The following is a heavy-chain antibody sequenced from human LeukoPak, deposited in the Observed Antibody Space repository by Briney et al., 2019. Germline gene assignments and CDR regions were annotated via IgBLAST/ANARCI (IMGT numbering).Heavy chain of an antibody. CDR1: GGSISSSSYY. CDR3: ARDASAMAYYY. J-gene: IGHJ4*02. Sequence: SETLSLTCSVSGGSISSSSYYWGWIRQSPGKGLEWIGSFYYSGSTYYNPSLKSRVTISVDTSKNQFSLKVSSVTAADTAVYYCARDASAMAYYYWGQGTPVTVSS. CDR2: FYYSGST. V-gene: IGHV4-39*07. D-gene: IGHD5-18*01.